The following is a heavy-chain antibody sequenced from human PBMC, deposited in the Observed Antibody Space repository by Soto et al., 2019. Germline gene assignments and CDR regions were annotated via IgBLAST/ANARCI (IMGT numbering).Heavy chain of an antibody. CDR2: ISSSSGYI. Sequence: GGSLRLSCAASGFSFSSYSMNWVRQAPGKGLEWVSSISSSSGYIYYADSLQGRLTISRDNAKNSLFLQMNSLRAEDTAVYYCARIRNSYGSQSYLIDYWGQGALVTVSS. CDR3: ARIRNSYGSQSYLIDY. D-gene: IGHD3-10*01. CDR1: GFSFSSYS. V-gene: IGHV3-21*01. J-gene: IGHJ4*02.